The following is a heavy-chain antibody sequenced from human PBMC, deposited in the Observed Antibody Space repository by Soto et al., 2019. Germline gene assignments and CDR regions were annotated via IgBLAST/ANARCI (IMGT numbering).Heavy chain of an antibody. CDR1: GGSISSGDYY. CDR2: IYYSGST. J-gene: IGHJ5*02. Sequence: SETLSLTCTVSGGSISSGDYYWSWIRQPPGKSLEWIGYIYYSGSTYYNPSLKSRVTISVDTSKNQFSLKLSPVTAADTAVYYCARARGRDTIFGVVQFDPWGQGTLVTVSS. D-gene: IGHD3-3*01. CDR3: ARARGRDTIFGVVQFDP. V-gene: IGHV4-30-4*01.